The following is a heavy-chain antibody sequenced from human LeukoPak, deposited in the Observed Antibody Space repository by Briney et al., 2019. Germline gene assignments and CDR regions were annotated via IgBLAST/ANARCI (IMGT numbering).Heavy chain of an antibody. V-gene: IGHV3-7*01. CDR2: IKQYGRGK. D-gene: IGHD1-26*01. Sequence: GGSLRLSCTASGFTFSNCWMSWVRQAPGKGLERVASIKQYGRGKYYVDSVKGRFTISRDNAENSVYLQMNSLRAEDTAVYYCERVTLAVGGPDYYYGMDVWGEGTTVTVSS. CDR3: ERVTLAVGGPDYYYGMDV. CDR1: GFTFSNCW. J-gene: IGHJ6*04.